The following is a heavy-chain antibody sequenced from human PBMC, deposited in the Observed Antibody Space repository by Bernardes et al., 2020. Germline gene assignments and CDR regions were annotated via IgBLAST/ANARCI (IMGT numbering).Heavy chain of an antibody. V-gene: IGHV3-74*01. Sequence: RGSLRLSCAASGFTFSSSCMHWVRQDLGKGLVWVSRINNDGSDILYADSVKGRFTTSRDNAKNTLYLQMNSLTAEDTAVYYCARDRGGGRFGFPMDAWGQGTTVIVSS. J-gene: IGHJ6*02. CDR1: GFTFSSSC. CDR2: INNDGSDI. D-gene: IGHD3-16*01. CDR3: ARDRGGGRFGFPMDA.